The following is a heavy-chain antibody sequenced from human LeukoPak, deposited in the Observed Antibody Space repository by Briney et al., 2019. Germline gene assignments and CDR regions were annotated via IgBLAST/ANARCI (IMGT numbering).Heavy chain of an antibody. Sequence: WASVKVSCKASGYTFTGYYMHWVRQAPGQGLEWMGWINPNSGGTNYAQKFQGWVTMTRDTSISTAYMELSRLRSDDTAVYYCAREADYYGSGSYYNYYYYYGMDVWGQGTTVTVSS. CDR2: INPNSGGT. V-gene: IGHV1-2*04. CDR1: GYTFTGYY. CDR3: AREADYYGSGSYYNYYYYYGMDV. D-gene: IGHD3-10*01. J-gene: IGHJ6*02.